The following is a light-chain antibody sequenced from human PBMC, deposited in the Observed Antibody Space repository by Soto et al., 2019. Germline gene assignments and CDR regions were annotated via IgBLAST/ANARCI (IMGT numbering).Light chain of an antibody. V-gene: IGLV1-51*02. CDR3: ETWDTSLSAEV. CDR2: END. CDR1: SSNIGNSY. Sequence: QSVLTQPPSVSAAPGQKVTISCSGSSSNIGNSYVSWYQQLPGTAPKLLIYENDKRPSGIPDRFSGSRSVTSATLGITGLQTGDEADYYCETWDTSLSAEVFGGGTQLTVL. J-gene: IGLJ2*01.